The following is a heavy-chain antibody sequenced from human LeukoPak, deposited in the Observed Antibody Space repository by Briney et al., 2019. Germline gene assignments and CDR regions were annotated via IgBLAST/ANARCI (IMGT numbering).Heavy chain of an antibody. CDR1: GGSFSGNY. J-gene: IGHJ4*02. CDR2: INHTGST. Sequence: SETLSLTCAVYGGSFSGNYWSWIRQPPGKGLEWIGEINHTGSTNYNPSLKSRVTISVDTSKNQFSLKLSSVTAADTAVYYCARAQYSSGWYVGDYFDYWGQGTLVTVSS. CDR3: ARAQYSSGWYVGDYFDY. D-gene: IGHD6-19*01. V-gene: IGHV4-34*01.